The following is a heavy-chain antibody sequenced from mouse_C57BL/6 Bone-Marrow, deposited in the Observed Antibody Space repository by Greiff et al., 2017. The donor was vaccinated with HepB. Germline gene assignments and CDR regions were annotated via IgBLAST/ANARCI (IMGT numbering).Heavy chain of an antibody. CDR1: GFSINSDCY. CDR2: TFYSGIP. D-gene: IGHD2-4*01. V-gene: IGHV3-3*01. J-gene: IGHJ4*01. CDR3: ARAYGYDYDTYAMDY. Sequence: DVKLQESGPSLVRPSQTLSLTCTVTGFSINSDCYWIWIRQFPGNKLEYIGYTFYSGIPYYNPSLESRTYITRDTSKNQFSLKLSSVTTEDTATYYGARAYGYDYDTYAMDYWGQGTSVTVSS.